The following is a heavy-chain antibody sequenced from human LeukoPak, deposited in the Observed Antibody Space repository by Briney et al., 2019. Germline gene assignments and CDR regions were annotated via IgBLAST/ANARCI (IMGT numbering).Heavy chain of an antibody. Sequence: SGPALVKPTQTLTLTCTFSGFSLSTSGMCVSWIRQPPGKALEWLARIDWDDDKYYSTSLKTRLTISKDTSKNQVVLTMTNMDPENPAPYYCERIRVYGDYAFDYWAREPWSPSPQ. V-gene: IGHV2-70*11. CDR2: IDWDDDK. CDR1: GFSLSTSGMC. J-gene: IGHJ4*02. CDR3: ERIRVYGDYAFDY. D-gene: IGHD4-17*01.